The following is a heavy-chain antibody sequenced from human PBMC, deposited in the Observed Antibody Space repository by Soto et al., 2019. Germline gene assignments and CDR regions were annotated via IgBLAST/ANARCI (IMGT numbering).Heavy chain of an antibody. CDR3: ARDAQPSSSGYAYFFDY. J-gene: IGHJ4*02. CDR1: DFTFSTYS. V-gene: IGHV3-48*02. CDR2: INSGYTTV. Sequence: GALRLSCVASDFTFSTYSMNWVRQAPGKGQEWVAHINSGYTTVYADSVKGRFTISRDNAKNSVYLQMSSLRDEDTAVYYCARDAQPSSSGYAYFFDYWGQGT. D-gene: IGHD3-22*01.